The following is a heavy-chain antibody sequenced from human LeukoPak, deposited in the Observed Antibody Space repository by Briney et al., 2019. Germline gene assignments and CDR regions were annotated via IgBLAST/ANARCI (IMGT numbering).Heavy chain of an antibody. CDR3: ATVWVSGKDYGDSYFDY. CDR2: FDPEDGET. CDR1: GYTLTELS. J-gene: IGHJ4*02. V-gene: IGHV1-24*01. Sequence: GASVKVSCKVSGYTLTELSMHWVRQAPGKGLEWMGGFDPEDGETIYAQKLQGRVTMTEDTSTDTAYMEMSSLRSEDTAVYYCATVWVSGKDYGDSYFDYWGQGTLVTVSS. D-gene: IGHD4-17*01.